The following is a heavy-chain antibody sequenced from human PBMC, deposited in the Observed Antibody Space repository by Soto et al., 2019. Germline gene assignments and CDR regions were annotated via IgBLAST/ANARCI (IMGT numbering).Heavy chain of an antibody. CDR3: AKDQQPRFPYSSSWYHRDAFDI. J-gene: IGHJ3*02. Sequence: GGSLRLSCAASGFTFSSYAMSWVRQAPGKGLEWVSAISGSGGSTYYADSVKGRFTISRDNSKNTLYLQMNSLRAEDTAVYYCAKDQQPRFPYSSSWYHRDAFDIWGQGTMVTVSS. V-gene: IGHV3-23*01. CDR2: ISGSGGST. CDR1: GFTFSSYA. D-gene: IGHD6-13*01.